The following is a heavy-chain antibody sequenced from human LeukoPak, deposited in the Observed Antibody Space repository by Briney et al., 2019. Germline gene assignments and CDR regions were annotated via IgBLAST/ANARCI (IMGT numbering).Heavy chain of an antibody. Sequence: ASVKVSCKASAYSFTDYYMLWVRQAPGQGLEWMGWINPNSGATKYEQRFQGRVSLTRDTSISTAYLELTSLIYDDTAIYYCAQSSRGIYGHPFWGQGTMVAVSS. J-gene: IGHJ3*01. V-gene: IGHV1-2*02. CDR3: AQSSRGIYGHPF. CDR1: AYSFTDYY. D-gene: IGHD4-17*01. CDR2: INPNSGAT.